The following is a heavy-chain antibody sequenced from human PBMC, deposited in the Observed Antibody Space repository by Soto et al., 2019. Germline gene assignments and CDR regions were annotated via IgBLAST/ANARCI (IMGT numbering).Heavy chain of an antibody. CDR2: ISDGGRFT. D-gene: IGHD1-26*01. CDR1: GFTFSSSV. Sequence: PGGSLRLSFAASGFTFSSSVMNWVRQAPGKGLQWVSGISDGGRFTYYAESVKGRFTISRDDSKRMLFLQMNSLRAEDTAVYYCAKSGPTNYFDYWGPGSLVTVSS. J-gene: IGHJ4*02. V-gene: IGHV3-23*01. CDR3: AKSGPTNYFDY.